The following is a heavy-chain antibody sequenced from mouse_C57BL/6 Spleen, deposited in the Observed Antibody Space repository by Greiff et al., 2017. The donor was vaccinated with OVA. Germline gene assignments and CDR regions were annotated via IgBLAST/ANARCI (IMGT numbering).Heavy chain of an antibody. J-gene: IGHJ1*03. Sequence: VQLQQSGPELVKPGASVKISCKASGYTFTDYYMNWVKQSHGKSLEWIGDINPNNGGTSYNQKFKGKATLTVDKSSSTAYMELRSLTSEDSAVYYCARRVITTLGYFYVWGTRTTGTVSS. CDR1: GYTFTDYY. CDR3: ARRVITTLGYFYV. CDR2: INPNNGGT. D-gene: IGHD1-1*01. V-gene: IGHV1-26*01.